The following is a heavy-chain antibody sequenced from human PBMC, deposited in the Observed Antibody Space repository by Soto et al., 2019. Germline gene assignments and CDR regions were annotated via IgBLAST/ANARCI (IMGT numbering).Heavy chain of an antibody. CDR1: GFTFSSYA. J-gene: IGHJ4*02. CDR2: VSGSGGST. CDR3: AKGYFYGSGPQDY. Sequence: PGGSLRLSCAASGFTFSSYAMSWVRQAPGKGLEWVSTVSGSGGSTYYADSVKGRFTISRDNSKNTLYLQMNSLRAEDTAVYYCAKGYFYGSGPQDYWGQGTLVTVSS. D-gene: IGHD3-10*01. V-gene: IGHV3-23*01.